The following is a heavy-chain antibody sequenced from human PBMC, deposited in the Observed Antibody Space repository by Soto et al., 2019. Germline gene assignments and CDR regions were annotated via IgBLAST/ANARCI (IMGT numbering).Heavy chain of an antibody. CDR1: GITFTNYW. V-gene: IGHV3-74*01. J-gene: IGHJ4*02. CDR2: VDSDGRGT. CDR3: GTVFEH. Sequence: EVQLVESGGGSVQPGGSLRLSCVASGITFTNYWMHWVRQVPGKGLVWVARVDSDGRGTSYAASVKGRFPTSRDNAKTTLYLPLTSLRVEDTAIYYCGTVFEHWGQGIPVTVSS.